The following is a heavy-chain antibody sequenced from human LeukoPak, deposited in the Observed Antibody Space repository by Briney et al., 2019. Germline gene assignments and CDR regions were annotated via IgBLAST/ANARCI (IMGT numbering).Heavy chain of an antibody. Sequence: GGSLRLSCAASGFTFSSYAMSWVRQAPGKGLEWVAVISYDGSNKYYADSVKGRFTISRDNSKNTLYLQMDSLRAEDTAVYYCARPDCSSTSCYNGMDYWGQGTLVTVSS. CDR3: ARPDCSSTSCYNGMDY. D-gene: IGHD2-2*02. CDR2: ISYDGSNK. V-gene: IGHV3-30-3*01. J-gene: IGHJ4*02. CDR1: GFTFSSYA.